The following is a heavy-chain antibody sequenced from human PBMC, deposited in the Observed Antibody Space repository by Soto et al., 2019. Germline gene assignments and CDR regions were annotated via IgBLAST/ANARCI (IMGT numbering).Heavy chain of an antibody. CDR3: ARQIVVVLAAIGFYYSYMDV. J-gene: IGHJ6*03. CDR2: IYPGDSDT. V-gene: IGHV5-51*01. CDR1: GYSFTSYW. Sequence: PGESLKVSCKGSGYSFTSYWIGWVRQMPGKGLEWMGIIYPGDSDTRYSPSFQGQVTISADKSISTAYLQWSSLKASDTAMYYCARQIVVVLAAIGFYYSYMDVWGKGTTVTVSS. D-gene: IGHD2-2*01.